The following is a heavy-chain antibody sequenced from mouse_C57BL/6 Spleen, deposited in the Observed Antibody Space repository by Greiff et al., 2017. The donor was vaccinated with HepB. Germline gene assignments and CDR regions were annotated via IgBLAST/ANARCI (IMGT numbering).Heavy chain of an antibody. Sequence: QVQLQQPGAELVKPGASVKMSCKASGYTFTSYWITWVKQRPGQGLEWIGDIYPGSGSTNYNEKFKSKATLTVATSSSTAYMQLSSLTSEDSAVYYCARKGYYSKDYWGQGTTLTVSS. CDR2: IYPGSGST. CDR1: GYTFTSYW. J-gene: IGHJ2*01. CDR3: ARKGYYSKDY. V-gene: IGHV1-55*01. D-gene: IGHD2-5*01.